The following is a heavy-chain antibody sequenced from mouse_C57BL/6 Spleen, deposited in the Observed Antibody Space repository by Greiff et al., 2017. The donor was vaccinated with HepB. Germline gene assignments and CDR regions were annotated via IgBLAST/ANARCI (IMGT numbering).Heavy chain of an antibody. CDR3: ARTNWGGYAMDY. D-gene: IGHD4-1*02. V-gene: IGHV5-17*01. CDR1: GFTFSDYG. J-gene: IGHJ4*01. Sequence: EVMLVESGGGLVKPGGSLKLSCAASGFTFSDYGMHWVRQAPEKGLEWVAYISSGSSTIYYADTVKGRFTISRDNAKNTLFLQMTSLRSEDTAMYYCARTNWGGYAMDYWGQGTSVTVSS. CDR2: ISSGSSTI.